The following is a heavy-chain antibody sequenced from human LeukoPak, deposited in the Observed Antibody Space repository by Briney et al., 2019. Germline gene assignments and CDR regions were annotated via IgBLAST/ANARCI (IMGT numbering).Heavy chain of an antibody. CDR3: ARDGYGDHVFSYCFDY. CDR2: ISYDVRNT. V-gene: IGHV3-30*04. D-gene: IGHD5-18*01. J-gene: IGHJ4*02. Sequence: GGSLRLSCAASGFTFSSYAMHWVRQAPGKGLEWVALISYDVRNTFYADSVKGRFTISRDNSKHTLYLQMNSQRVDDTAVYDCARDGYGDHVFSYCFDYWGQGTLVTVSS. CDR1: GFTFSSYA.